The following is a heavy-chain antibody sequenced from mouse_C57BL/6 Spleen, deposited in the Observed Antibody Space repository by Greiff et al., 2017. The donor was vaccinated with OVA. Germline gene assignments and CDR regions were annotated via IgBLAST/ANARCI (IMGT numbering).Heavy chain of an antibody. CDR1: GYTFTSYW. CDR3: ARGRTPDY. V-gene: IGHV1-50*01. Sequence: QVQLQQSGAELVKPGASVKLSCKASGYTFTSYWMQWVKQRPGQGLEWIGEIDPSDSYTNYNQKFKGKATLTVDTSSSTAYMQLSSLTSEDSAVYYCARGRTPDYWGQGTTLTVSS. CDR2: IDPSDSYT. J-gene: IGHJ2*01.